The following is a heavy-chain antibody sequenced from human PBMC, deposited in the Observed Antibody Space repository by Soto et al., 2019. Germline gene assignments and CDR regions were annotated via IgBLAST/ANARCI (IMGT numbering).Heavy chain of an antibody. Sequence: QVQLQQWGAGLLKPSETLSLTCAVYGGSFSGYYWSWIRQPPGKGLEWIGEINHSGSTNYNPSLKSRVTISVVTSKNQFSLKLSSVTAADTAVYYCARAQLLYEGGYYYYYGMDVWGQGTTVTVSS. J-gene: IGHJ6*02. CDR2: INHSGST. V-gene: IGHV4-34*01. D-gene: IGHD2-2*02. CDR3: ARAQLLYEGGYYYYYGMDV. CDR1: GGSFSGYY.